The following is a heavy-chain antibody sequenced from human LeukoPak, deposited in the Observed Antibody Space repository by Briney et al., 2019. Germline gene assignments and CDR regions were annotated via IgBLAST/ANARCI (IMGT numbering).Heavy chain of an antibody. J-gene: IGHJ4*02. CDR2: IYYSGST. V-gene: IGHV4-59*11. CDR1: GGSISSHY. D-gene: IGHD3-22*01. CDR3: ASASWLLRGYYFDY. Sequence: KPSETLSLTCTVSGGSISSHYWSWIRQPPGKGLEWIGYIYYSGSTNYNPSLKSRVTISVDTSKNQFSLKLSSVTAADTAVYYCASASWLLRGYYFDYWGQGTLVTVSS.